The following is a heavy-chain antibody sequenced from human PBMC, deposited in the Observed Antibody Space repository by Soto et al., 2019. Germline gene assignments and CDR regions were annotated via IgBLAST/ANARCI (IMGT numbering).Heavy chain of an antibody. J-gene: IGHJ5*02. V-gene: IGHV1-69*13. CDR3: ARAIVGPTTKGWLDP. CDR2: IIPIFGTA. CDR1: GGTFSRYA. D-gene: IGHD1-26*01. Sequence: ASVKVSCKASGGTFSRYAISWVRQAPGQGLEWMGGIIPIFGTANYAQKFQGRVTITADESTSTAYMELSSLRFEDTAVYYCARAIVGPTTKGWLDPWRQGTLVTVSS.